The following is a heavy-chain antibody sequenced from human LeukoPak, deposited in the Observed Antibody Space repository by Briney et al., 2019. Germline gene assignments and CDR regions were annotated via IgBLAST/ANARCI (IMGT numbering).Heavy chain of an antibody. V-gene: IGHV1-2*02. J-gene: IGHJ4*02. CDR2: INPNSGGT. CDR3: ARVAIFGVVIIPYFDY. CDR1: GYTFTGYY. D-gene: IGHD3-3*01. Sequence: GASVKVSCKASGYTFTGYYMHWVRQAPGQGLEWMGWINPNSGGTNYAQKFQGRVTMTRDTSISTAYMELSRLRSDDTAVYYCARVAIFGVVIIPYFDYWGQGTLVTVSS.